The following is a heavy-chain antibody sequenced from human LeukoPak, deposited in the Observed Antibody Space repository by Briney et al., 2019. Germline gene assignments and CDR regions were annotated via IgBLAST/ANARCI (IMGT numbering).Heavy chain of an antibody. CDR2: INYSGST. CDR1: GGSISSSSFY. CDR3: ARGYGSGNNWFDP. J-gene: IGHJ5*02. V-gene: IGHV4-39*01. Sequence: PSETLSLTCTVSGGSISSSSFYWGWVRQPPGEGLEWIGSINYSGSTYYNPSLKSRVTISVDTSKNQFSLKLSSVTAADTAVYYRARGYGSGNNWFDPWGQGTLVIVSS. D-gene: IGHD3-10*01.